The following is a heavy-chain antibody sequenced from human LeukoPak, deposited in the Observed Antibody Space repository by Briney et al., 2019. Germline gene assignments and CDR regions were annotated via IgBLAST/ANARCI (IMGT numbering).Heavy chain of an antibody. CDR1: GFTFSSYE. Sequence: GGSLRLSCAAPGFTFSSYEMNWVRQAPGKGLEWVSYISSSGSTIYYADSVKGRFTISRDNAKNSLYLQMNSLRAEDTAVYYCARDSYCSGGSCYSYYFDYWGQGTLVTVSS. D-gene: IGHD2-15*01. V-gene: IGHV3-48*03. J-gene: IGHJ4*02. CDR3: ARDSYCSGGSCYSYYFDY. CDR2: ISSSGSTI.